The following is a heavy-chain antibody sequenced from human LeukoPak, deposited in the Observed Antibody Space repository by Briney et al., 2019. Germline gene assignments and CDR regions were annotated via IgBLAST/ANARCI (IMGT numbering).Heavy chain of an antibody. D-gene: IGHD6-13*01. CDR3: ARDRPGGSSLDY. CDR2: IHSSGST. CDR1: GFTVSDNY. Sequence: LRLSCAASGFTVSDNYMIWVRQAPGKGLEWIAYIHSSGSTSYNPSLKSRVTISVDTSKNEFSLKLTSVNAADTAVYYCARDRPGGSSLDYWGQGILVTVSS. J-gene: IGHJ4*02. V-gene: IGHV4-59*02.